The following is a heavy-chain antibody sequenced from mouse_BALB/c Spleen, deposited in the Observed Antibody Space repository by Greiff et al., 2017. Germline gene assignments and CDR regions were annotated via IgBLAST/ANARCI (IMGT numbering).Heavy chain of an antibody. Sequence: EVKLVESGGGLVKPGGSLKLSCAASGFTFSSYTMSWVRQTPEKRLEWVATISSGGSYTYYPDSVKGRFTISRDNAKNTLYLQMSSLKSEDTAMYYCTREEENLSYLAYGGQGTTLTVSS. J-gene: IGHJ2*01. CDR2: ISSGGSYT. V-gene: IGHV5-6-4*01. CDR1: GFTFSSYT. CDR3: TREEENLSYLAY.